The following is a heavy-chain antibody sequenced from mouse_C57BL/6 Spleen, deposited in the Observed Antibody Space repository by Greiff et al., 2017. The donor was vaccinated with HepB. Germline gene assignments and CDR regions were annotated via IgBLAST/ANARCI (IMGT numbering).Heavy chain of an antibody. CDR2: IDPENGDT. Sequence: VHVKQSGAELVRPGASVKLSCTASGFNIKDDYMHWVKQRPEQGLEWIGWIDPENGDTEYASKFQGKATITADTSSNTAYLQLSSLTSEDTAVYYCTPYGNYAMDYWGQGTSVTVSS. CDR3: TPYGNYAMDY. D-gene: IGHD2-10*02. V-gene: IGHV14-4*01. J-gene: IGHJ4*01. CDR1: GFNIKDDY.